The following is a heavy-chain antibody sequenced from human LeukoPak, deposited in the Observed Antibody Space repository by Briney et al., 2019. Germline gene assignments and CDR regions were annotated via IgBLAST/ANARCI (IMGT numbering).Heavy chain of an antibody. CDR1: GFTFSNYW. CDR3: VRESFTGCGSYAY. D-gene: IGHD1-26*01. V-gene: IGHV3-74*01. CDR2: ISNDGNNI. J-gene: IGHJ1*01. Sequence: AGSLRLSCAASGFTFSNYWMHWVRQVPGKGPVWVSHISNDGNNINYADSVKGRFTISRDNAKNTLYLQMNSLRAEDTAVYLCVRESFTGCGSYAYWGQGTLVTVSS.